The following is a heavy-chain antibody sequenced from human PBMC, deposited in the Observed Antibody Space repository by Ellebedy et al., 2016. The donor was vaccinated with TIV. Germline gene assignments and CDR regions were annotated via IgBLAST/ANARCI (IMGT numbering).Heavy chain of an antibody. D-gene: IGHD3-10*01. CDR3: VRGGDDFGSGTYHL. CDR1: GGSIFNYY. CDR2: MYYSGSS. J-gene: IGHJ4*02. Sequence: MPGGSLRLSCTVSGGSIFNYYWSWIRQPPGKGLEWIGYMYYSGSSSYNPSLKSRVTISADPSQNQIFLKLTSVSAADAAVYYCVRGGDDFGSGTYHLWGQGTLVTVSS. V-gene: IGHV4-59*01.